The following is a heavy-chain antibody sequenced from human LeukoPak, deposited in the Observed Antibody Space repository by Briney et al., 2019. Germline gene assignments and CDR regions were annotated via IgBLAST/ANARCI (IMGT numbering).Heavy chain of an antibody. V-gene: IGHV3-48*03. J-gene: IGHJ4*02. CDR3: ATEYDY. CDR2: ISSGGSSI. Sequence: GGSLRLSCVASGFSFSNFEMNWVRQAPGKGLQCVSYISSGGSSIYYADSVKGRFTISRDNSKNTLYLQMNSLRAEDTAVYYCATEYDYWGQGTLVTVSS. CDR1: GFSFSNFE. D-gene: IGHD2/OR15-2a*01.